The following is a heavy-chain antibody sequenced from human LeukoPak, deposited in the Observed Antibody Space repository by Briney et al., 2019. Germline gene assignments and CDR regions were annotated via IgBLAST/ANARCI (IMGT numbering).Heavy chain of an antibody. CDR1: GFTFSSYG. J-gene: IGHJ4*02. CDR2: ISGSGGST. D-gene: IGHD3-16*01. CDR3: ARGLWGGAPAPYFDY. Sequence: GGSLRLSCAASGFTFSSYGMSWVRQAPGKGLEWVSAISGSGGSTYYADSVKGRFTISRDNSKNTLYLQMNSLRAEDTAVYYCARGLWGGAPAPYFDYWGQGSLVTVSS. V-gene: IGHV3-23*01.